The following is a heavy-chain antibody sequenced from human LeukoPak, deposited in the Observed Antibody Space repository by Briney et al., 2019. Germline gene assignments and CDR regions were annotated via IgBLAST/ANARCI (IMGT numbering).Heavy chain of an antibody. J-gene: IGHJ6*02. V-gene: IGHV4-34*01. CDR2: IYHSGST. CDR3: LRGLTLNYYYYGMDV. CDR1: GGSFSSYY. Sequence: SETLSLTCAVYGGSFSSYYWNWIRQPPGKGLEWIGEIYHSGSTRYNPSLRSRVTIPVDTSKSQFSLTLSSVYYCARGRCGMLRGLTLNYYYYGMDVWGQGTTVTVSS. D-gene: IGHD3-10*01.